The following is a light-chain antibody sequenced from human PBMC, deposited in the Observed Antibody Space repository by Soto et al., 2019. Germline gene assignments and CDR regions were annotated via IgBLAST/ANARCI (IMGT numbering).Light chain of an antibody. V-gene: IGKV3-20*01. Sequence: VLTQSPGTLSLSPGERATLSCRASQSLANSFIAWYQQKPGQAPRLLIYDTSSRASGIPDRFSGSWSGTDFTLAISRLETEDFAVFYCQQYGTSEIIFGQGTRLEIK. CDR2: DTS. CDR1: QSLANSF. CDR3: QQYGTSEII. J-gene: IGKJ5*01.